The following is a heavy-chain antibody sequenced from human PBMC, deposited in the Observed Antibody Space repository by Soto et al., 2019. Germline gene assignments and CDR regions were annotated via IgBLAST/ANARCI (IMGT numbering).Heavy chain of an antibody. CDR1: GFTFSSYA. Sequence: GSLRLSCAASGFTFSSYAMHGVRQAPGKGLEWVAVISYDGSNKYYADSVKGRFTISRDNSKNTLYLQMNSLRAEDTAVYYCARDFQRIITMIVVVTPDYWGQGTLVTVSS. D-gene: IGHD3-22*01. CDR3: ARDFQRIITMIVVVTPDY. V-gene: IGHV3-30-3*01. J-gene: IGHJ4*02. CDR2: ISYDGSNK.